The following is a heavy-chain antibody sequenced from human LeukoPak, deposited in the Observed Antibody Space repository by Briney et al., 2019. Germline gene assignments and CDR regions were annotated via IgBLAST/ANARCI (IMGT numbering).Heavy chain of an antibody. V-gene: IGHV3-7*05. CDR2: TNQDGSVK. CDR3: ARDASPHCSSTSCYSWFDP. Sequence: GSLRLSCAASGFTFSSYWMSWVRQAPGKGLEWVANTNQDGSVKHYVDSVKGRFIISRDNANNSLYLQMNSLRAEDTAGYHCARDASPHCSSTSCYSWFDPWGQGTLVTVSS. CDR1: GFTFSSYW. J-gene: IGHJ5*02. D-gene: IGHD2-2*01.